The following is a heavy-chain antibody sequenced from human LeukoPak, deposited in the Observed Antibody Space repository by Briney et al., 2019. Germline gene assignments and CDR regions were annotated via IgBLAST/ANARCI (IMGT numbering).Heavy chain of an antibody. J-gene: IGHJ4*02. Sequence: GGSLRLSCAASGFTFSSYAMSRVRQAPGKGLEWVSAISGSGGSTYYADSVKGRFTISRDNSKNTLYLQMNSLRAEDTAVYYCAKERYYYDSSGYYDYWGQGALVTVSS. CDR1: GFTFSSYA. V-gene: IGHV3-23*01. D-gene: IGHD3-22*01. CDR3: AKERYYYDSSGYYDY. CDR2: ISGSGGST.